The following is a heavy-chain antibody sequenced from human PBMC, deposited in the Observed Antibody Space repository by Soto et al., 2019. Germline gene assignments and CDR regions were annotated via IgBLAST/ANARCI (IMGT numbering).Heavy chain of an antibody. J-gene: IGHJ4*02. CDR3: ARGGSYWARRHYFDS. CDR2: VTPRNGDT. CDR1: GYTFTSYD. D-gene: IGHD2-8*02. V-gene: IGHV1-8*02. Sequence: ASVKVSCKASGYTFTSYDINWVRQAAGQGPEWMGSVTPRNGDTAFAQKYQGRVTVTSTTSMSTVYMELSNLRSDDTAVYSCARGGSYWARRHYFDSWGQGTLVTVSS.